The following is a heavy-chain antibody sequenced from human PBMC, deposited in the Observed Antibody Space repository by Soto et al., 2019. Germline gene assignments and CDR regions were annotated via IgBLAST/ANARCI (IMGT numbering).Heavy chain of an antibody. D-gene: IGHD4-17*01. Sequence: LILSCAASGFTFSRDGISWVRHAPGKGLDWVSLITDNGGSTYYADSVKGRFTISRDNTKNTLFLQMNSLRAEDTAVYYCAKERATTTTFDYWGQGALVTVSS. CDR1: GFTFSRDG. CDR3: AKERATTTTFDY. V-gene: IGHV3-23*01. CDR2: ITDNGGST. J-gene: IGHJ4*02.